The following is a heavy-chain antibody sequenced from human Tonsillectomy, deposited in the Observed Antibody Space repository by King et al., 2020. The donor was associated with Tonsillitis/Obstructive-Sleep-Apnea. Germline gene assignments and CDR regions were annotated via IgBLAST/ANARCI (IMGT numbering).Heavy chain of an antibody. Sequence: VQLVESGGGLVKPGGSLRLSCAASGFTFSNAWMSWVRQAPGKGLEWVGRIKRKTDGGTTDYAAPVKGGFTISSDDSKNTLYLQMNSLKTEDTAVYYCTTDARYYDLWSGYPNGYYMDVWGKGTTVTVSS. CDR3: TTDARYYDLWSGYPNGYYMDV. D-gene: IGHD3-3*01. V-gene: IGHV3-15*01. J-gene: IGHJ6*03. CDR1: GFTFSNAW. CDR2: IKRKTDGGTT.